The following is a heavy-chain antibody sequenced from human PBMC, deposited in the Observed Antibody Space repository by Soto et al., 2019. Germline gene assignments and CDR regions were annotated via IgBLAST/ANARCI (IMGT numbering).Heavy chain of an antibody. D-gene: IGHD5-12*01. V-gene: IGHV1-69*06. CDR3: ATIRVRGGPLRFED. Sequence: QVQLVQSGAEVRKPGSSVKVSCKTSGGVISKYSFNWVRQAPGHGLEWMGGVLPISGSTDYAQKFQGRLTITADRSTSTVYMELSRLRSDDTANYYCATIRVRGGPLRFEDGGQGMLISVAS. CDR2: VLPISGST. J-gene: IGHJ4*01. CDR1: GGVISKYS.